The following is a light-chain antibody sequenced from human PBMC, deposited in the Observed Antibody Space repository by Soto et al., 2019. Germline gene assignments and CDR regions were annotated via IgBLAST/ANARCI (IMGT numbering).Light chain of an antibody. CDR3: QQYDNLPIT. CDR1: QDISNY. CDR2: DAS. J-gene: IGKJ3*01. V-gene: IGKV1-33*01. Sequence: DLQKTQAPSSLSPSVGDRVTITFQASQDISNYLNWYQQQPGKAPKLLIYDASNLETGVPSRFSGSGSGTDFTFTISSLQPEDIATYYCQQYDNLPITFGPGTKVDIK.